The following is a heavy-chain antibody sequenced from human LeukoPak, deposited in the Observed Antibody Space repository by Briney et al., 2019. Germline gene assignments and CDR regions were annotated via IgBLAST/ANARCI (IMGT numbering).Heavy chain of an antibody. V-gene: IGHV3-53*04. CDR2: IYSGGST. CDR3: ARDLSSSWYTLGY. J-gene: IGHJ4*02. D-gene: IGHD6-13*01. CDR1: GFTVSSNY. Sequence: GGSLRLSCAASGFTVSSNYMSWVRQAPGKGLEWVSVIYSGGSTYYADSVKGRFTTSRHNSKNTLYLQMNSLRAEDTAVYYCARDLSSSWYTLGYWGQGTLVTVSS.